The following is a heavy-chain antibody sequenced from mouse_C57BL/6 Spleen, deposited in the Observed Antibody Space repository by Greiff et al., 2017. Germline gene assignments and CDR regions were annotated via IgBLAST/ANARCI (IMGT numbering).Heavy chain of an antibody. CDR3: ARAVDYYGSSYGYFDF. Sequence: VHVKQSGPELVKPGASVKISCKASGYSFTDYNMNWVKQSTGKSLEWIGVINPSTGGTTYNQKFKAKATLTVDKSSSTAYMQLKSLTSEDSAVYYCARAVDYYGSSYGYFDFWGTGTTVTVSS. CDR2: INPSTGGT. V-gene: IGHV1-42*01. CDR1: GYSFTDYN. D-gene: IGHD1-1*01. J-gene: IGHJ1*03.